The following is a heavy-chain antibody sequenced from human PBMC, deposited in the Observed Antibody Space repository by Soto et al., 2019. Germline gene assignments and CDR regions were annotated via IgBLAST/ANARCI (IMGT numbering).Heavy chain of an antibody. CDR1: GFTFSSYG. Sequence: QVQLVESGGGVVQPGRSLRLSCAASGFTFSSYGMHWVRQAPGKGLEWVAVISYDGSNKFYADSVKGRLTISRDNSKNTLFLQMNSLRPEDTAVYYCAKGQHCSSTSCYFYYYGTDVW. V-gene: IGHV3-30*18. CDR2: ISYDGSNK. CDR3: AKGQHCSSTSCYFYYYGTDV. J-gene: IGHJ6*01. D-gene: IGHD2-2*01.